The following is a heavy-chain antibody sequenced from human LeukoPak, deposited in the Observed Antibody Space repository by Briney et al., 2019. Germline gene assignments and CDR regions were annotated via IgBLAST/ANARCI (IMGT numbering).Heavy chain of an antibody. CDR2: ISGSGGST. CDR1: GFTFSSYA. CDR3: AKGRGYSYGKYFDY. J-gene: IGHJ4*02. Sequence: TGGSLRLSCAASGFTFSSYAMSWVRQAPGKGLEWVSAISGSGGSTYYADSVKGRFTISRDNSKNTLYLQMNSLRAEDTAVYYCAKGRGYSYGKYFDYWGQGTLVTVSS. D-gene: IGHD5-18*01. V-gene: IGHV3-23*01.